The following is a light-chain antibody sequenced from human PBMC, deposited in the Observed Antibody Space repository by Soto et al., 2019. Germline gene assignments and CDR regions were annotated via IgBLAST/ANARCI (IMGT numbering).Light chain of an antibody. CDR2: LNRDGSH. CDR3: QTWGTGIHVV. Sequence: QSVLTQSPSASASLGASVKLTCTLSSGHSSYAIAWHQQQPEKGPRYLIKLNRDGSHSKGDGIPDRFSGSSSGAERYLTISSLQSEDEADYYCQTWGTGIHVVFGGGTKLTVL. CDR1: SGHSSYA. J-gene: IGLJ2*01. V-gene: IGLV4-69*01.